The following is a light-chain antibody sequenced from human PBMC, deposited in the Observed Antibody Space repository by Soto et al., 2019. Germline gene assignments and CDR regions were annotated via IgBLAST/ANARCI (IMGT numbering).Light chain of an antibody. Sequence: EIVLTQSPGTLSLSPGERATLSCRASQSVSSSYLAGYHQKPDQAPRLLLCGASSRATSIPDRFSGSGSGTDFTLTISRLEPEDFPVYYCQQYGSSPWTFGQGTKVEIK. V-gene: IGKV3-20*01. CDR2: GAS. CDR1: QSVSSSY. J-gene: IGKJ1*01. CDR3: QQYGSSPWT.